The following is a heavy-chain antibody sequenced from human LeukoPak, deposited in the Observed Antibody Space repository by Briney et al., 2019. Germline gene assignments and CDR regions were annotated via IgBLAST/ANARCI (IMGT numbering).Heavy chain of an antibody. CDR3: ARDRVRGLIRSFDY. CDR2: IYYSGST. V-gene: IGHV4-30-4*01. D-gene: IGHD3-10*01. J-gene: IGHJ4*02. Sequence: PSQTLSLTCTVSGGSISSGDYYWSWIRQPPGKGLEWIGYIYYSGSTYYNSTLKSRVTISLDTSKSQFSLKLSSVTAADTAVYYCARDRVRGLIRSFDYWGQGTLVTVSS. CDR1: GGSISSGDYY.